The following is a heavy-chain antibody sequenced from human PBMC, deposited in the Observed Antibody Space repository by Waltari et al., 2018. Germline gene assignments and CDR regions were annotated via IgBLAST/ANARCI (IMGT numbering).Heavy chain of an antibody. CDR3: ATAPDGFQILN. Sequence: QVQLVQSGAEVKKPGASVNVPCKTSGYTFTAYYLYWVRQAPGQGLEWMGWISPNSGGTNYAQKFQGRVTLTRDTSISTAFMQLNRLISDDSAMYYCATAPDGFQILNWGQGTLVTVSS. J-gene: IGHJ4*02. CDR2: ISPNSGGT. D-gene: IGHD5-12*01. V-gene: IGHV1-2*02. CDR1: GYTFTAYY.